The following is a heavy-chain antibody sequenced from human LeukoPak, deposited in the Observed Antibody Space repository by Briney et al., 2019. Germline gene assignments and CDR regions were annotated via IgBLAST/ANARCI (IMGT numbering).Heavy chain of an antibody. CDR1: GFTFSSYA. CDR3: AKGKHYADKIFES. D-gene: IGHD3-16*01. J-gene: IGHJ4*02. Sequence: GGSLRLSCAASGFTFSSYAMSWVRQAPGKGLEWVSAISGSGGSTYYADSVKGRFAISRDNAKNSLYLEIDSLRLEDTAFYYCAKGKHYADKIFESWGQGTLVTVSS. CDR2: ISGSGGST. V-gene: IGHV3-23*01.